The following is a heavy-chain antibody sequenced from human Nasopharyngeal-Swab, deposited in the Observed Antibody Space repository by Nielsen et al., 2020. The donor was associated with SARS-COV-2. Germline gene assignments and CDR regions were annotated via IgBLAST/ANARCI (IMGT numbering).Heavy chain of an antibody. CDR2: IYYSGST. J-gene: IGHJ6*02. Sequence: SDTLSLTCTVPGGSISSYYWSWIRQPPGKGLEWIGYIYYSGSTNYNPSLKSRVTISVDTSKNQFSLKLSSVTAADTAVYYCARDRPAAADSNYYYGMDVWGQGTTVTVSS. V-gene: IGHV4-59*01. CDR3: ARDRPAAADSNYYYGMDV. CDR1: GGSISSYY. D-gene: IGHD6-13*01.